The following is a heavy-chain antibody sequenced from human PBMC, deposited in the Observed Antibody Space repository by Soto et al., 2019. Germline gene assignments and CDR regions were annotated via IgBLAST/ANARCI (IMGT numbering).Heavy chain of an antibody. V-gene: IGHV1-8*01. CDR2: MNPNSGNT. CDR1: GYTFTSYD. D-gene: IGHD3-16*01. J-gene: IGHJ5*02. CDR3: AGGVKYVADTRWFAP. Sequence: QVQLVQSGAEVKKPGASVKVSCKASGYTFTSYDINWVRQATGQGLEYLGWMNPNSGNTGYVQKFQCIVTMHWDRCIITAYMELGSLRSEDTAVYFCAGGVKYVADTRWFAPCGQGTLVTVSS.